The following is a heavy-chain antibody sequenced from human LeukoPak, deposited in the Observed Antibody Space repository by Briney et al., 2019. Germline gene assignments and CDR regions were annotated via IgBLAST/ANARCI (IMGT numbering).Heavy chain of an antibody. Sequence: PSQTLSLTCTVSGGSISSGGYYWSWIRQPPGKGLEWIGYIYHSGSTYYNPSRKSRVTISVDRSKNQFSLKLSSVTAADTAVYYCARDQGVGATKQLWGQGTLVTVSS. CDR3: ARDQGVGATKQL. D-gene: IGHD1-26*01. CDR1: GGSISSGGYY. J-gene: IGHJ4*02. V-gene: IGHV4-30-2*01. CDR2: IYHSGST.